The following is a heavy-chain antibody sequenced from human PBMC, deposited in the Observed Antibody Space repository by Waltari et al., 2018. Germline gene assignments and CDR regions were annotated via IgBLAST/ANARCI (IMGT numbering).Heavy chain of an antibody. Sequence: EVQLVESGGGLVQPGGSLRLSCAASGFTFSNYTMSLVRHAPGQGLEWVSGISASGGSTYYADSVKGRFTVSRDNSKNTLYLQMNSLRADGTAVYYCAKGEGCSGASCYSDYYYYYMDVWGKGTTVTVSS. CDR2: ISASGGST. J-gene: IGHJ6*03. D-gene: IGHD2-15*01. CDR3: AKGEGCSGASCYSDYYYYYMDV. V-gene: IGHV3-23*04. CDR1: GFTFSNYT.